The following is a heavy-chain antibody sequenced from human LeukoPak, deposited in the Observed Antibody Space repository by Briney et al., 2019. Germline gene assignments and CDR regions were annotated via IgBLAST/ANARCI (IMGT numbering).Heavy chain of an antibody. CDR3: ARSDYCGGDCYSSLSNY. CDR1: GFPFNNYW. Sequence: GGSLRLSCAASGFPFNNYWMHWVRQSPGKGLICVARIGHDGSGAGYADSVKGRFTISRDNAKNSLYLQMNSLRAEDTAVYFCARSDYCGGDCYSSLSNYWGQGTLVTVSS. J-gene: IGHJ4*02. CDR2: IGHDGSGA. D-gene: IGHD2-21*02. V-gene: IGHV3-74*01.